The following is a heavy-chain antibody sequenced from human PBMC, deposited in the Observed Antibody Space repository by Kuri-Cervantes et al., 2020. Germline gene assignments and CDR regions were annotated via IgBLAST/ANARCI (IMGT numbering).Heavy chain of an antibody. CDR2: IIPIFGTA. Sequence: SVKVSCKASGGTFSSYAISWVRQAPGQGLEWMGGIIPIFGTANYAQKFQGRVTMTEDTSTDTAYMELSSLRSEDTAVYYCATYGDYFDYWGQGTLVTVSS. J-gene: IGHJ4*02. CDR3: ATYGDYFDY. V-gene: IGHV1-69*06. CDR1: GGTFSSYA. D-gene: IGHD4-17*01.